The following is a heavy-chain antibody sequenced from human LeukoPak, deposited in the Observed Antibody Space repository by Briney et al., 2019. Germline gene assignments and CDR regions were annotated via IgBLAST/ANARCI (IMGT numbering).Heavy chain of an antibody. CDR2: ISSSSSYI. J-gene: IGHJ4*02. V-gene: IGHV3-21*01. CDR3: AITYCGGDCPFDY. D-gene: IGHD2-21*02. Sequence: GGSLRLSCAASGCTFSSYSMNWVRQAPGKGLEWVSSISSSSSYIYYADSVKGRFTISRDNAKNSLYLQMNSLRAEDTAVYYCAITYCGGDCPFDYWGQGTLVTVSS. CDR1: GCTFSSYS.